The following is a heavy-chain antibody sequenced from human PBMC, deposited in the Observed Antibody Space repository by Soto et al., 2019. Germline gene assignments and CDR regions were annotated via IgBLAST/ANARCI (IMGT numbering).Heavy chain of an antibody. Sequence: AAGKVSCKASGYTFTGYYIHWVRQAPGQGLEWMGWIIPDSGATNYTQKFQGRVTMTSETSTNTAFLELSRLRSDDTAVYFCAGGDRISIFGVIKWLGHWGHLTLFTVSS. CDR3: AGGDRISIFGVIKWLGH. CDR2: IIPDSGAT. J-gene: IGHJ5*02. CDR1: GYTFTGYY. V-gene: IGHV1-2*02. D-gene: IGHD3-3*01.